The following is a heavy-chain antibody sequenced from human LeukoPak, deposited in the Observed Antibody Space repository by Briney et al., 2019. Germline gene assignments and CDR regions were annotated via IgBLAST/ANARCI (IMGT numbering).Heavy chain of an antibody. CDR1: GQSFSGYY. J-gene: IGHJ4*02. D-gene: IGHD3-16*01. CDR2: IYYSGST. V-gene: IGHV4-34*09. CDR3: ARGELWWDF. Sequence: PSETLSLTCAVYGQSFSGYYWSWIRQPPGKGLEWIGYIYYSGSTFYNPSLKSRVTISVDTSKNQFSLRLSSVTAADTAIYYCARGELWWDFWGQGTLVTVSS.